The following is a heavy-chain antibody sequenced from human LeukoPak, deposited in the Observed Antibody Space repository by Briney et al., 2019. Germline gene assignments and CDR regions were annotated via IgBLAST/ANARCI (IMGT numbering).Heavy chain of an antibody. CDR1: GFTFSSYS. CDR2: ISTSSNYI. CDR3: ARDMGYYDSSGPGGVDY. Sequence: GGSLRLSCAASGFTFSSYSMNWVRQAPGKGLEWVSSISTSSNYIYYADSVKGRFTISRDNAKQLLYLQMNSLRAEDTAVYYCARDMGYYDSSGPGGVDYWGQGTLVTVSS. D-gene: IGHD3-22*01. V-gene: IGHV3-21*01. J-gene: IGHJ4*02.